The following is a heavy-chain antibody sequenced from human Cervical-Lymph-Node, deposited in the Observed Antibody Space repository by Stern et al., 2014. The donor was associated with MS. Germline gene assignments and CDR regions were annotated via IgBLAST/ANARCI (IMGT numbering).Heavy chain of an antibody. CDR3: ARSNYCSGGSCYYYYGMDV. CDR2: INPNSGGT. CDR1: GYTFTGYY. Sequence: VQLVQSGAEVKKPGASVKVSCKASGYTFTGYYMHWVRQAPGQGLEWMGRINPNSGGTHYAQKFQGRVTMTRDTSISTAYMELSRLRSDDTAVYYCARSNYCSGGSCYYYYGMDVWGQGTTVTVSS. J-gene: IGHJ6*02. V-gene: IGHV1-2*06. D-gene: IGHD2-15*01.